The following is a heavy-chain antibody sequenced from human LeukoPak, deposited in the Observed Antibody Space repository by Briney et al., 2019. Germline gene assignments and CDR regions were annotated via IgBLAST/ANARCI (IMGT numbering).Heavy chain of an antibody. Sequence: SETLSLTCTVTSVSINNNYWSWIRQPPGKGLEWIGYIYCSGSTNYSPSLKSRVTMSVDTSKKQFSLKVTSVTAADTAVYYCARGSGAFDYWGQGTLVTVSS. V-gene: IGHV4-59*01. CDR2: IYCSGST. CDR3: ARGSGAFDY. CDR1: SVSINNNY. J-gene: IGHJ4*02.